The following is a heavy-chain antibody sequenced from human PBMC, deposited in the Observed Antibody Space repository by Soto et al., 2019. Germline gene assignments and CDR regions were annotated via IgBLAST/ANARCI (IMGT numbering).Heavy chain of an antibody. D-gene: IGHD3-22*01. CDR1: GYTFTSYG. V-gene: IGHV1-18*01. J-gene: IGHJ4*02. CDR3: ARDQPQYYYDSSGYFDY. Sequence: QVQLVQSGAEVKKPGASVKVSCKASGYTFTSYGISWVRQAPGQGLEWMGWISAYNGNTNYARKLQGRVTMTTDTSTSTAYMELRSLRSDDTAVYYCARDQPQYYYDSSGYFDYWGQGTLVTVSS. CDR2: ISAYNGNT.